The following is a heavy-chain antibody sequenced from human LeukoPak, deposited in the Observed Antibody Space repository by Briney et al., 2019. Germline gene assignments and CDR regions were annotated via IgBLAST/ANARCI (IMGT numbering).Heavy chain of an antibody. Sequence: PGGSLRLSCAASGITFSSYWMSWVRQAPGKGLECVANIKQDGSEKYYVDSVKGRFTISRDNAKNSLYLQMNSLRAEDTAVYYCARDHSHYYDSSFFFDYWGQGTLVTVSS. D-gene: IGHD3-22*01. J-gene: IGHJ4*02. CDR2: IKQDGSEK. V-gene: IGHV3-7*01. CDR1: GITFSSYW. CDR3: ARDHSHYYDSSFFFDY.